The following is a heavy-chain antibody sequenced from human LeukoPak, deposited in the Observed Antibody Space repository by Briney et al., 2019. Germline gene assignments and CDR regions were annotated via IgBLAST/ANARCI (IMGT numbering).Heavy chain of an antibody. J-gene: IGHJ1*01. CDR2: IWYDGSNK. CDR3: ARALGAGARAEYFQH. D-gene: IGHD3-10*01. Sequence: PGGSLRLSCAASGFTFSSYGMHWVRQAPGKGLEWVAVIWYDGSNKYYADSVKGRFTISRDNSKNTLYLQMNSLRAEDTAVYYCARALGAGARAEYFQHWGQGTLVTVSS. V-gene: IGHV3-33*01. CDR1: GFTFSSYG.